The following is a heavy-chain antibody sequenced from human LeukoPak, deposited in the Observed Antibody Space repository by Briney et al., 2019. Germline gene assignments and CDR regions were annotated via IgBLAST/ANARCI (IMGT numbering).Heavy chain of an antibody. CDR1: GGSISSSNW. Sequence: SGTLSLTCAVSGGSISSSNWWSWVRQPPGKGLEWIGEIYHSGSTNYNPSLKSRVTISADTSNNHFSLRLTSVTAADTAVYYCAGGWLPDKTDFWGQGTLVTVSA. CDR3: AGGWLPDKTDF. J-gene: IGHJ4*02. D-gene: IGHD5-24*01. V-gene: IGHV4-4*02. CDR2: IYHSGST.